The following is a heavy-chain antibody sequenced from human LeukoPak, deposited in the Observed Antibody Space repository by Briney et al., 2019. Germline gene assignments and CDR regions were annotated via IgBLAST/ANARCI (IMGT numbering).Heavy chain of an antibody. CDR2: INHSGST. V-gene: IGHV4-34*01. J-gene: IGHJ4*02. CDR1: GGSFIGYY. CDR3: ASVITFGGVIVRQYYFDY. D-gene: IGHD3-16*02. Sequence: SETLSLTCAVYGGSFIGYYWSWVRQPPGKGLEWIGEINHSGSTNYNPSLKSRVTISVDTSKNQFSLKLSSVTAADTAVYYCASVITFGGVIVRQYYFDYWGQGTLVTVSS.